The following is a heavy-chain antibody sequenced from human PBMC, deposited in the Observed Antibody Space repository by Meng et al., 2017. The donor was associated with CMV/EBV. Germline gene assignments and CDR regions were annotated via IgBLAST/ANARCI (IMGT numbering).Heavy chain of an antibody. Sequence: GESLKISCAASGFTFSSYGMHWVRQAPGKGLEWVAFIRYDGSNKYYADSVKGRFTISRDNSKNTLYLQMNSLRAEDTAVYYCAKDKAAAATNRFDPWGQGTLVTVSS. V-gene: IGHV3-30*02. CDR3: AKDKAAAATNRFDP. D-gene: IGHD6-13*01. J-gene: IGHJ5*02. CDR1: GFTFSSYG. CDR2: IRYDGSNK.